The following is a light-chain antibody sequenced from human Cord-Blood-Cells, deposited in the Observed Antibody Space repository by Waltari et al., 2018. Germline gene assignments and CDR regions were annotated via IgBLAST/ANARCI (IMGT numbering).Light chain of an antibody. J-gene: IGLJ3*02. CDR3: CSYAGSNWV. CDR1: SSDVGSYNL. V-gene: IGLV2-23*01. Sequence: QSALTQPASVSGSPGQSITISCTGTSSDVGSYNLVSWYQQHPGKAPKLMIYEGSKRHSGVSNRFSGSKSGNTDSLTISGLQAEDEADYYCCSYAGSNWVFGGGTKLTVL. CDR2: EGS.